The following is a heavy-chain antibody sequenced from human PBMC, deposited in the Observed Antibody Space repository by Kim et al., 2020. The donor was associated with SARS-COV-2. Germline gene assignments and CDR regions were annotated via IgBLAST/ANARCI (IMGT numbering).Heavy chain of an antibody. V-gene: IGHV3-21*01. Sequence: GGSLRLSCAASGFTFSSYSMNWVRQAPGKGLEWVSSISSSSSYIYYADSVKGRFTISRDNAKNSLYLQMNSLRAEDTAGYYCARGPIAVAAPSYFDYWAREPWSPSPQ. D-gene: IGHD6-19*01. CDR1: GFTFSSYS. J-gene: IGHJ4*02. CDR2: ISSSSSYI. CDR3: ARGPIAVAAPSYFDY.